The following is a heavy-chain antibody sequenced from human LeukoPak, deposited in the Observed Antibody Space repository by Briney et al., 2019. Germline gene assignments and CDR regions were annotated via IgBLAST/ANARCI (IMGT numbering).Heavy chain of an antibody. J-gene: IGHJ6*02. CDR1: GFTFSSYA. CDR3: ASTYYDFWSGYSYYYYGMDV. Sequence: GRSLRLSCAASGFTFSSYAMHWVRQAPGKGLEWVAVISYDGSNEYYADSVKGRFTISRDNSKNTLYLQMNSLRAEDTAVYYCASTYYDFWSGYSYYYYGMDVWGQGTTVTVSS. V-gene: IGHV3-30-3*01. CDR2: ISYDGSNE. D-gene: IGHD3-3*01.